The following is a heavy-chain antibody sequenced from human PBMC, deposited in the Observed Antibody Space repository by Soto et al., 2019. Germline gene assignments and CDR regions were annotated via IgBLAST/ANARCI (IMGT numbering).Heavy chain of an antibody. CDR2: IFYFGSA. V-gene: IGHV4-31*03. CDR1: GGSLRSGGYH. J-gene: IGHJ4*02. Sequence: QVQLHESGPGLVKPSETLSLTCTVSGGSLRSGGYHWSWLRQFPGKGVEWIGYIFYFGSAYYQPSLEGRVTMSIDSSESHIYLSLKSVTVEDTAVYYCARGYSGYDYGFDQWGQGILVTVSS. CDR3: ARGYSGYDYGFDQ. D-gene: IGHD5-12*01.